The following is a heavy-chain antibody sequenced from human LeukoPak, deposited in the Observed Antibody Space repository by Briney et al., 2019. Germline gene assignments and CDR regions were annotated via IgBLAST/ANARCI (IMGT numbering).Heavy chain of an antibody. CDR1: GGSISSYY. Sequence: SETLSLTCTVSGGSISSYYWSWIRQPPGKGLEWIGYIYYSGSTNYNPSLKSRVTISVDTSKNQFSLKLSSVTAADTAVYYCAREGTHPGYSSGWYDYWGQGTLVTVSS. J-gene: IGHJ4*02. CDR3: AREGTHPGYSSGWYDY. D-gene: IGHD6-19*01. CDR2: IYYSGST. V-gene: IGHV4-59*01.